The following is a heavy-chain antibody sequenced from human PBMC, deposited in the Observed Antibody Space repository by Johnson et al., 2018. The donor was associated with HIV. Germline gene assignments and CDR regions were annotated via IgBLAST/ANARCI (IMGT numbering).Heavy chain of an antibody. V-gene: IGHV3-23*04. Sequence: VQLVESGGGVVQPGGSLRLSCAASGFTVSSNEMSWVRQAPGKGLEWVSAISGSGGSTYYADSVKGRFTISRDNSKNTLYLQMNSLRAEDAAVYYCARGSGSSIGARGGLDIWGQGTMVTVSS. D-gene: IGHD6-6*01. CDR1: GFTVSSNE. J-gene: IGHJ3*02. CDR2: ISGSGGST. CDR3: ARGSGSSIGARGGLDI.